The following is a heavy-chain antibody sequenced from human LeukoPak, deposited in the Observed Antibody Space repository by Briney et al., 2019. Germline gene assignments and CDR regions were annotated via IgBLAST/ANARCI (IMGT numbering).Heavy chain of an antibody. Sequence: PGGSLRLSCVASVFSFCSYAMRGVREALQGRRWCVSAISGSGGSTYYAESVKGRFTISRDNSKNTLYLQMNSLRAEDTTVYYCAKREGPYYFDYWGQGTLVTVSS. D-gene: IGHD5-24*01. V-gene: IGHV3-23*01. CDR3: AKREGPYYFDY. J-gene: IGHJ4*02. CDR2: ISGSGGST. CDR1: VFSFCSYA.